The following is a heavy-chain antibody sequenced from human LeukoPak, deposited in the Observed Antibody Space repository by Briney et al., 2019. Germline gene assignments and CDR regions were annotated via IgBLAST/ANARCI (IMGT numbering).Heavy chain of an antibody. CDR1: GGSISNYY. CDR3: ASGVGYSGYDYAFDI. D-gene: IGHD5-12*01. V-gene: IGHV4-59*12. Sequence: SETLSLTCTVSGGSISNYYWSWIRQPPGKGLEWIGYIYYTGGTNYNPSLKSRVTMSVDTSKNQFSLKLSSVTAADTAVYYCASGVGYSGYDYAFDIWGQGQWSPSLQ. CDR2: IYYTGGT. J-gene: IGHJ3*02.